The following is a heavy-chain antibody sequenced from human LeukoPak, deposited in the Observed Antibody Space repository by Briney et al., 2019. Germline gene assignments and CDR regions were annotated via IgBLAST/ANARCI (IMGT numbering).Heavy chain of an antibody. V-gene: IGHV7-4-1*02. CDR1: GYTFTSYA. CDR3: ARDYDFWSGYYRPVYYYYMDV. D-gene: IGHD3-3*01. CDR2: INTNTGNP. J-gene: IGHJ6*03. Sequence: HRASVKVSCKASGYTFTSYAMNWVRQAPGQGLEWMGWINTNTGNPTYAQGFTGRFVFSLDTSVSTAYLQISSLKAEDTAVYYCARDYDFWSGYYRPVYYYYMDVWGKGTTVTVSS.